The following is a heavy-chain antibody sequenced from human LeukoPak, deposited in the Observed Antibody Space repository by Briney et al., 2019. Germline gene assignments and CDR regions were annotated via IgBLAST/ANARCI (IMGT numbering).Heavy chain of an antibody. D-gene: IGHD1-26*01. J-gene: IGHJ6*02. V-gene: IGHV4-30-2*01. CDR3: ARVAGAPRYYYYYGMDV. CDR2: IYHSGST. CDR1: GGSISSGGYS. Sequence: SQTLSLTCAVSGGSISSGGYSWSWIRQPPETGLEWIGYIYHSGSTYYNPSLKSRVTISVDRSKNQFSLKLSSVTAADTAVYYCARVAGAPRYYYYYGMDVWGQGTTVTVSS.